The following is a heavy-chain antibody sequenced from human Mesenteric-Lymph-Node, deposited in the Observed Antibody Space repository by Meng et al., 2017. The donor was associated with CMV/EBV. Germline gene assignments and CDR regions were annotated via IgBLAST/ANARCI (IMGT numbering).Heavy chain of an antibody. CDR3: ARGGDVYCSTTSCYDYGMDV. D-gene: IGHD2-2*01. CDR1: GFTFSRKS. CDR2: ISGSGGGT. V-gene: IGHV3-23*01. J-gene: IGHJ6*02. Sequence: GGSLRLSCAASGFTFSRKSMTWVRQAPGKGLEWVSTISGSGGGTYYADSVKGRFIISRDNSQNTVFLQMNSLRVEDGALYYCARGGDVYCSTTSCYDYGMDVWGQGTTVTVSS.